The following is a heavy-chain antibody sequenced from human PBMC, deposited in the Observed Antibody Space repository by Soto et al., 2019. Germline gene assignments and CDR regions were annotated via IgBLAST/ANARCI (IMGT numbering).Heavy chain of an antibody. CDR2: ISSNGGSR. D-gene: IGHD5-12*01. CDR3: VKGRWLHRNPLYFDY. CDR1: GFTFSSYA. Sequence: GGSLRLSCSASGFTFSSYAMHWVRQAPGKGLEYVSAISSNGGSRYYADSVKGRFTISRENSKNTLYLQMSSLRPEDTAVYYCVKGRWLHRNPLYFDYWGQGTLVTVSS. V-gene: IGHV3-64D*06. J-gene: IGHJ4*02.